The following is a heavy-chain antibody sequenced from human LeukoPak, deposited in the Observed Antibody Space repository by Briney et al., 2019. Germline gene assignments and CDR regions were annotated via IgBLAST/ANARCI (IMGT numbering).Heavy chain of an antibody. Sequence: ASVKVSCKPSGYTFNTYGITWVRQAPGQGLEWMGWISPYNGNTNYAQKFQGRVTITRDTSASTAYMELSSLRSEDTAVYYCARLSSGGPHFDYWGQGTLVTVSS. CDR2: ISPYNGNT. CDR1: GYTFNTYG. CDR3: ARLSSGGPHFDY. J-gene: IGHJ4*02. V-gene: IGHV1-18*01. D-gene: IGHD6-19*01.